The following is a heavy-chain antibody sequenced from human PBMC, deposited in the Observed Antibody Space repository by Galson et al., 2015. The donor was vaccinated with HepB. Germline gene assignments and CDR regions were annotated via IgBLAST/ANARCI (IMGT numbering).Heavy chain of an antibody. J-gene: IGHJ3*02. V-gene: IGHV1-69*13. CDR3: ARGYGDHHHDAFDI. CDR2: IIPIFGTA. D-gene: IGHD4-17*01. Sequence: SVKVSCKASGGTFSSYAISWVRQAPGQGLEWMGGIIPIFGTANYAQKFQGRVTITADESTSTAYMELSSLRSEDTAVYYCARGYGDHHHDAFDIWGQGTMVTVSS. CDR1: GGTFSSYA.